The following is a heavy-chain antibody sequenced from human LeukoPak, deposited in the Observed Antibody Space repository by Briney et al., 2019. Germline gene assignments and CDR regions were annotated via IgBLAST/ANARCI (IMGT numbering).Heavy chain of an antibody. D-gene: IGHD6-6*01. J-gene: IGHJ3*02. CDR1: GGSFSGYY. Sequence: SETLSLTCAVYGGSFSGYYWSWIRQPPGKGLEWIGEINHSGSTNYNPSLKSRVTISVDTSENQFSLKLSSVTAADTAVYYCARGADFWWAYSSSSRAFDIWGQGTMVTVSS. CDR3: ARGADFWWAYSSSSRAFDI. V-gene: IGHV4-34*01. CDR2: INHSGST.